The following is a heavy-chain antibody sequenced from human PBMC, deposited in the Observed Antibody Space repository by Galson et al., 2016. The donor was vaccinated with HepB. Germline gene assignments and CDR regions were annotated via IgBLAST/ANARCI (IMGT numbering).Heavy chain of an antibody. J-gene: IGHJ3*02. V-gene: IGHV5-51*01. CDR1: GYTFTSYW. D-gene: IGHD1-26*01. CDR2: IYPGDSET. CDR3: AKLPGWEDAFHI. Sequence: QSGAEVKKPGESLKISCKGSGYTFTSYWIGWVRHMPGKGLEWMGIIYPGDSETKYSPSFQGQVTISADKSHTTAYLQWSSLKGSDTAMYYFAKLPGWEDAFHIGGQGTMVTVSS.